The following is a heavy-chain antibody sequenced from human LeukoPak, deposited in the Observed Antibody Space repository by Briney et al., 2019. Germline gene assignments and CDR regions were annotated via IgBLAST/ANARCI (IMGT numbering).Heavy chain of an antibody. D-gene: IGHD2-15*01. CDR3: ARHSDCSGGSCPIEFDY. CDR2: IYYSGST. Sequence: SETLSLTCTVSGGSISSYYWSWLRQPPGKGLEWIGYIYYSGSTNYNPSLKSRVTISVDTSKNQFSLKLSSVTAADTAVYYCARHSDCSGGSCPIEFDYWGQGTLVTVSS. J-gene: IGHJ4*02. CDR1: GGSISSYY. V-gene: IGHV4-59*08.